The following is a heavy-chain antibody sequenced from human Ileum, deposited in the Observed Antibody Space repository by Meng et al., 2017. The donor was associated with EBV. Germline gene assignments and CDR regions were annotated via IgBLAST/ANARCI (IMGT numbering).Heavy chain of an antibody. Sequence: VQLVESGXVVFQPGMSLRLYCAASGFGVSDYMMHRVRQAPGKGLEWVAVISHHEINKYYGDSVRGRFTISRDNSKNTLDLQMNSLRGEDTAVYYCARDPVAGVPDYFDLWGQGTLVTVSS. J-gene: IGHJ4*02. CDR3: ARDPVAGVPDYFDL. CDR1: GFGVSDYM. CDR2: ISHHEINK. D-gene: IGHD6-19*01. V-gene: IGHV3-30-3*01.